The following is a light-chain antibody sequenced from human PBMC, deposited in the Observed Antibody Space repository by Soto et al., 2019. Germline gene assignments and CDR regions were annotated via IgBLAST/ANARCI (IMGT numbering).Light chain of an antibody. CDR2: DAS. V-gene: IGKV3-11*01. CDR3: QQYGDWPGA. J-gene: IGKJ4*01. Sequence: EIVLTQSPGTLSLSPGERATLSCRASQSVSSNYLAWYQQRPGQAPRLLIYDASNRATGIPARFSGSGSGTEFSLTISSLQSEDFAVYSCQQYGDWPGAFGGGTKVEIK. CDR1: QSVSSNY.